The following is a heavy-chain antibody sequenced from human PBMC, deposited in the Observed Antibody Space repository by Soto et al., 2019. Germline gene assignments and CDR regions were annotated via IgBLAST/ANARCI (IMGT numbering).Heavy chain of an antibody. J-gene: IGHJ5*02. Sequence: SETLSLTCTVSGGSISSYYWSWIRQPPGKGLEWIGYIYYSGSTNYNPSLKSRVTISVDTSKNQFSLKLSSVTAADTAVYYCARRLPLRITMVRDDHWFEPWGQGTLVTVSS. V-gene: IGHV4-59*08. D-gene: IGHD3-10*01. CDR1: GGSISSYY. CDR2: IYYSGST. CDR3: ARRLPLRITMVRDDHWFEP.